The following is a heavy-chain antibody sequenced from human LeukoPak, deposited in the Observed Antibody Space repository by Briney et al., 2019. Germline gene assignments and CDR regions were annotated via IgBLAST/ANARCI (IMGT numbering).Heavy chain of an antibody. CDR1: GGTFSGYA. Sequence: ASVKVSCKASGGTFSGYAINWVRQAPGQGLEWMGGIIPIFGTANYAQKFQGRVTVTTDESASTAYMELISLRSEDTAVYYCARSHMVSVRRLQIRPWDYWGQGTLVTVSS. CDR2: IIPIFGTA. CDR3: ARSHMVSVRRLQIRPWDY. J-gene: IGHJ4*02. D-gene: IGHD5-24*01. V-gene: IGHV1-69*05.